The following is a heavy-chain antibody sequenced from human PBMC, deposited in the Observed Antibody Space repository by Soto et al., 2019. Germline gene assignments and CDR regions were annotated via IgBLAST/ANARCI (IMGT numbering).Heavy chain of an antibody. V-gene: IGHV3-9*01. CDR3: AKGNFAYYYYYMDV. Sequence: EVQLVESGGGLVHPGRSLSLSCAASGFTFEDYAMHWVRQAPGKGLEWVSSISWNSGDIGYADSVKGRFTISRDNAKNSLYLQMNSLRAEDTALYYCAKGNFAYYYYYMDVWGKGTTVTVSS. CDR2: ISWNSGDI. CDR1: GFTFEDYA. J-gene: IGHJ6*03.